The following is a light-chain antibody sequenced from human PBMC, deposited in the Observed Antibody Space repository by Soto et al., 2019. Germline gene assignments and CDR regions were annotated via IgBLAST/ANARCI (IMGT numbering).Light chain of an antibody. Sequence: EIVLTQSPGTLSLSPGERATLSCRASQSVSSSYLAWYQQKPGQAPRLLIYGASSRATGIPDRFSGSGSGTEFTLPISRLQPEDFPVYYCQQYGSSRQTFGQGTKVEIK. V-gene: IGKV3-20*01. CDR1: QSVSSSY. J-gene: IGKJ1*01. CDR3: QQYGSSRQT. CDR2: GAS.